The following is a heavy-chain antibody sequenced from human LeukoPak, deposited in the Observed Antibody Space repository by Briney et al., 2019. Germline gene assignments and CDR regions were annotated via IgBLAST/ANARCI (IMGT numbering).Heavy chain of an antibody. CDR2: IYYSGST. V-gene: IGHV4-39*01. CDR3: ARLDDNSGYFH. CDR1: GGSISSYY. D-gene: IGHD3-22*01. J-gene: IGHJ4*02. Sequence: PSETLSLTCTVSGGSISSYYWGWIRQPPGKGLEWIGSIYYSGSTYYNPSLKSRITISVDTSKNQFSLKLSSVTAADTAVYYCARLDDNSGYFHWGQRTLVTVSS.